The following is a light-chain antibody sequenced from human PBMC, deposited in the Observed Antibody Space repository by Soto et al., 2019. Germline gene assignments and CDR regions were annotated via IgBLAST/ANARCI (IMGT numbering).Light chain of an antibody. V-gene: IGKV3D-20*02. CDR1: QSVASRN. CDR2: GAF. CDR3: QQRNIWPPVT. Sequence: EIVLTQSPGTLSLSPGERATLFCRASQSVASRNLAWYQQKSGQAPRLLMYGAFNRAAGIPARFSGSGSGTDFTLTISSLEPEDSAVYYCQQRNIWPPVTFGQGTRLEIK. J-gene: IGKJ5*01.